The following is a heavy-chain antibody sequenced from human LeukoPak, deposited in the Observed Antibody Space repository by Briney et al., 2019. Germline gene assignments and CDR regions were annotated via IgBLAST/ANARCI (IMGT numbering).Heavy chain of an antibody. D-gene: IGHD1-14*01. CDR2: IYYSGST. Sequence: PSETLSLTCAVYGGSFSGYYWSWIRQPPGKGLEWIGYIYYSGSTNNNPSLKSRVTISVDTSKNQFSLKLSSVTAADTALYYCARHTELGGDFDYWGQGTLVTVSS. CDR3: ARHTELGGDFDY. CDR1: GGSFSGYY. V-gene: IGHV4-59*08. J-gene: IGHJ4*02.